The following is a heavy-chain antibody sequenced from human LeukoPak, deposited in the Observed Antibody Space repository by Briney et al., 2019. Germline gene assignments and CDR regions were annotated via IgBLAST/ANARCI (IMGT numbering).Heavy chain of an antibody. Sequence: GGSLRLSCAAPGFTFSSYWMRWVRQAPGKGLEWVSSISSSSSYIYYADSVKGRFTISRDNAKNSLYLQMNSLRAEDTAVYYCARGGGFKDCSSTSCYVDYWGQGTLVTVSS. J-gene: IGHJ4*02. CDR3: ARGGGFKDCSSTSCYVDY. CDR1: GFTFSSYW. V-gene: IGHV3-21*01. D-gene: IGHD2-2*01. CDR2: ISSSSSYI.